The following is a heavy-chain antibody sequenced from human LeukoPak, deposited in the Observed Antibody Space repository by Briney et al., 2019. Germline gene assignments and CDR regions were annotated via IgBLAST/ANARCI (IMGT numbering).Heavy chain of an antibody. J-gene: IGHJ4*02. Sequence: PGGSLRLSCAASGVTVSSDYMNWVRQAPGKGLEWVSLIYSSGSTYYADSVKGRFTISRDNSKNTLYLQMNSLRAEDTAVYYCGRVASGGNSNDYWGQGTLVTVSS. V-gene: IGHV3-53*01. CDR3: GRVASGGNSNDY. D-gene: IGHD2-15*01. CDR2: IYSSGST. CDR1: GVTVSSDY.